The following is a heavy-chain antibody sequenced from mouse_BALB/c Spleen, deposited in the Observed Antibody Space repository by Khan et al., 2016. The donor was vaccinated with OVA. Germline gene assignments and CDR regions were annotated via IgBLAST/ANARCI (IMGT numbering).Heavy chain of an antibody. V-gene: IGHV14-3*02. CDR3: ARDYWDEFTY. D-gene: IGHD4-1*01. Sequence: VRLKQSGAELVKPGASVKLSCTASGFNIKDTYMHWVKQRPEQGLEWIGRIDPANGNTKSDPKFQGKATITADTSSNTAYLQLSSLTSEDTAVYYCARDYWDEFTYWGQGTLVTVSA. CDR2: IDPANGNT. CDR1: GFNIKDTY. J-gene: IGHJ3*01.